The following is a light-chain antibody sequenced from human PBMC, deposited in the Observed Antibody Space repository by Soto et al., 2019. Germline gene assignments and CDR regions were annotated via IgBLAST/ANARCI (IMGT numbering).Light chain of an antibody. V-gene: IGKV3-20*01. CDR3: QQYGSSLIT. CDR2: SSS. Sequence: EIELTQSPGTLSLSPGERATLSCRASQSISSTLSAWYQQKTGQAPRLLIYSSSIRATGIPDRFSGSGSGTDFTLTISSLEPEDFAVYYCQQYGSSLITFGQGTRLEIK. CDR1: QSISSTL. J-gene: IGKJ5*01.